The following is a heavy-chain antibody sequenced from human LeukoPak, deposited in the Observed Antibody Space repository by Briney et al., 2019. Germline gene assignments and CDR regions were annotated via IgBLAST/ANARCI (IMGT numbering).Heavy chain of an antibody. V-gene: IGHV1-2*02. Sequence: ASVKVSCKASGYTFTGYYMHWVRQAPGQGLEWMGWINPNSGGTTYAQKFQGRVTMTRDTSISTAYMELSRLRSDDTAVYYCASVYCSSTSCYNAFDIWGQGTMVTVSS. J-gene: IGHJ3*02. CDR3: ASVYCSSTSCYNAFDI. D-gene: IGHD2-2*02. CDR1: GYTFTGYY. CDR2: INPNSGGT.